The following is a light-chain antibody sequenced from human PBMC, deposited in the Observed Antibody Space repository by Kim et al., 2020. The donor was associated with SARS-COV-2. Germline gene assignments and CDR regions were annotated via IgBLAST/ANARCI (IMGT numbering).Light chain of an antibody. Sequence: SAENSATSCCTTSQSIINSLAWYQQKSGQAPRLLMYGASSRASGVPDRFSGSGSGTDFTLIISRLEAEDFAVYYCQQQRDWPITFGQGTQLEIK. CDR3: QQQRDWPIT. CDR2: GAS. V-gene: IGKV3-11*01. J-gene: IGKJ5*01. CDR1: QSIINS.